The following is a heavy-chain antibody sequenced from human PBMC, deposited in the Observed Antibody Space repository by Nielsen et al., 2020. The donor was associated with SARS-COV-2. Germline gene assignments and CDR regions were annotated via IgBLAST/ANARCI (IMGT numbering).Heavy chain of an antibody. J-gene: IGHJ4*02. CDR2: ISWNSGNT. CDR1: KFTFDHYA. V-gene: IGHV3-9*01. CDR3: ARDKQVGATYFDY. Sequence: SLKISCAASKFTFDHYAMHWVRQAPGKGLEWVSGISWNSGNTGYADSVKGRFTISRDNAKNSLYLQMNSLRAEDTAFYYCARDKQVGATYFDYWGQGSLVTVSS. D-gene: IGHD1-26*01.